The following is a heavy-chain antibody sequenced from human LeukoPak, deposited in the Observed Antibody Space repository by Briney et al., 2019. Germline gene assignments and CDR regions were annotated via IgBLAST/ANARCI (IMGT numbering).Heavy chain of an antibody. CDR2: ISGSGDTT. CDR3: AKDRGYNYPFRYFDY. V-gene: IGHV3-23*01. J-gene: IGHJ4*02. CDR1: GLTFRSYA. Sequence: PGGSLRLSCAASGLTFRSYAMTWVRQAPGEGLEWVSTISGSGDTTYFADSVKGRFTISRDNSKNRLYLQMNSLRDEDTAVYYCAKDRGYNYPFRYFDYWGQGTLITVSS. D-gene: IGHD5-24*01.